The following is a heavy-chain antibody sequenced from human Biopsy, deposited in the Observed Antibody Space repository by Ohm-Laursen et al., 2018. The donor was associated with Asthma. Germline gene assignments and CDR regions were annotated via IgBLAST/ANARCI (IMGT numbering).Heavy chain of an antibody. J-gene: IGHJ4*02. CDR2: VYHSGNT. Sequence: SETLSLTCNVSGDSMRGSDYSWGWIRQPPGKGLEWIGNVYHSGNTNINLSLQSRVTISVDTSKSQFSLKVSAVTAADTAVYFCARHKHSNSWYKYYFDYWGQGTLVTVSS. D-gene: IGHD6-13*01. CDR3: ARHKHSNSWYKYYFDY. CDR1: GDSMRGSDYS. V-gene: IGHV4-39*01.